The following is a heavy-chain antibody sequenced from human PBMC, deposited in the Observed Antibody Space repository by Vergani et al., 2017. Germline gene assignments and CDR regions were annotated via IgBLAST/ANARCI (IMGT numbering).Heavy chain of an antibody. V-gene: IGHV1-69*13. J-gene: IGHJ4*02. CDR3: ARSGGYSSYYFDF. CDR2: IIPIFGTT. Sequence: QGQLAQSGAEVKKPGSSVTVSCKASGGTFSSNSISWVRQAPGQGLEWMGRIIPIFGTTSYAQTFQGRVTILADESTSTAYMELSSLRPEDTAVYYGARSGGYSSYYFDFWGQGTLVTVSS. D-gene: IGHD3-22*01. CDR1: GGTFSSNS.